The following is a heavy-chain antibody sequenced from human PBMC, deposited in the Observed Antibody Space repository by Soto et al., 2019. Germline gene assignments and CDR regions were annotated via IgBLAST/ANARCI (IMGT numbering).Heavy chain of an antibody. Sequence: GGSLRLSCAASGFTFSSYGMHWVRQAPGKGLEWVAVISYDGSNKYYADSVKGRFTISRDNSKNTLYLQMNSLRAEDTAVYYCAKDSSEPHATVSNGIQAIDYWGQGTLVTVSS. V-gene: IGHV3-30*18. CDR1: GFTFSSYG. D-gene: IGHD4-17*01. J-gene: IGHJ4*02. CDR3: AKDSSEPHATVSNGIQAIDY. CDR2: ISYDGSNK.